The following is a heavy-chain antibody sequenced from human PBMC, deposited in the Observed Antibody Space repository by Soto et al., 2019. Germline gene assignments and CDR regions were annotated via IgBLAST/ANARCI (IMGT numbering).Heavy chain of an antibody. CDR1: GISVSSNY. CDR3: APHDWFDP. Sequence: EVPVVESGGGLVQPGGSLRLSCAASGISVSSNYMCWVRQAPGKGLEWVSVIYTDGRTYYADSVKGRFTISRDNSKNTVFLQMNNLRADDTAVYYCAPHDWFDPWGQGTLVTVSS. CDR2: IYTDGRT. J-gene: IGHJ5*02. V-gene: IGHV3-66*01.